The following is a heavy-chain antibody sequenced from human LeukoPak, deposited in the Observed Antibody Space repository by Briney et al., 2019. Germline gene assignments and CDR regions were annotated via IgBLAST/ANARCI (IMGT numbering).Heavy chain of an antibody. D-gene: IGHD2-2*01. J-gene: IGHJ5*02. CDR3: ARDQAYCSSTSCYNWFDP. Sequence: SETLSLTCTVSGGSISSYYWSWIRQPPGKGLEWIGYIYYSGSTNYNPSLKSRVTISIDTSKNQFSLKLSSVTAADTAVYYCARDQAYCSSTSCYNWFDPWGQGTLVTVSS. CDR2: IYYSGST. CDR1: GGSISSYY. V-gene: IGHV4-59*12.